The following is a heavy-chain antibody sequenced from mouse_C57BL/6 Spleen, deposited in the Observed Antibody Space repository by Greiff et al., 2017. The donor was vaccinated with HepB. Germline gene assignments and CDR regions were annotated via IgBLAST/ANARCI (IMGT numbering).Heavy chain of an antibody. CDR2: ISSGGDYI. J-gene: IGHJ2*01. D-gene: IGHD2-3*01. CDR3: TRGDGYYPFDY. CDR1: GFTFSSYA. V-gene: IGHV5-9-1*02. Sequence: DVMLVESGEGLVKPGGSLKLSCAASGFTFSSYAMSWVRQTPEKRLEWVAYISSGGDYIYYADTVKGRFTISRDNARNTLYLQMSSLKSEDTAMYYCTRGDGYYPFDYWGQGTTLTVSS.